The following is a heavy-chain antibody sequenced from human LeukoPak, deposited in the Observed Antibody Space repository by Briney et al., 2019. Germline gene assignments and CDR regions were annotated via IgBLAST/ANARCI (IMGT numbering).Heavy chain of an antibody. CDR3: ARYGLTTIKGGWYFDL. J-gene: IGHJ2*01. D-gene: IGHD4/OR15-4a*01. CDR1: GFTFSASS. Sequence: GGSLRLSCAASGFTFSASSMNWVRQAPGKGLEWVSSISSSSTYISYADSVKGRFTISRDNAKNSLYLQMSSLRAEDTAVYYCARYGLTTIKGGWYFDLWGRGTLVTVSS. CDR2: ISSSSTYI. V-gene: IGHV3-21*01.